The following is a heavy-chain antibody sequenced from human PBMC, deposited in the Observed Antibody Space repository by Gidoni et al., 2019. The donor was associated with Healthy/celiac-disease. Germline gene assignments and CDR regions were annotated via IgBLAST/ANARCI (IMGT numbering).Heavy chain of an antibody. D-gene: IGHD2-2*01. Sequence: QVQLVESGGGVVQPGRSLRLSCAASGFTLRSYGMHWVRQAPGKGLEWVAVICYDGSNKYYADSVKGRFTISRDNSKNTLYLQMNSLRAEDTAVYYCAREVGYCSSTSCLHYYYGMDVWGQGTTVTVSS. CDR3: AREVGYCSSTSCLHYYYGMDV. V-gene: IGHV3-33*01. J-gene: IGHJ6*02. CDR2: ICYDGSNK. CDR1: GFTLRSYG.